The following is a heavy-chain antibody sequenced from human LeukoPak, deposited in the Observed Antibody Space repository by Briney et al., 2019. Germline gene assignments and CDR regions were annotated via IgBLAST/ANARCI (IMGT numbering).Heavy chain of an antibody. CDR1: EFTFSSYA. D-gene: IGHD5-18*01. CDR2: ISSSGGST. Sequence: GGSLRLSYTASEFTFSSYAMGWVRQAPGKGLEWVSAISSSGGSTYYADSVKGRFTISRDNSKNTLYLQMNSLRAEDTAVYYCARDPGGDTAMVDYFDYWGQGTLVTVSS. J-gene: IGHJ4*02. CDR3: ARDPGGDTAMVDYFDY. V-gene: IGHV3-23*01.